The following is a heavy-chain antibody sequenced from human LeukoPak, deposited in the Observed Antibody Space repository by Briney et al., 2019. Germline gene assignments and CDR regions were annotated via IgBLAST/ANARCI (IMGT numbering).Heavy chain of an antibody. CDR3: VRGGYSSFDF. V-gene: IGHV3-7*01. CDR1: GFRFSNYW. J-gene: IGHJ4*02. CDR2: IKQDGSQK. D-gene: IGHD3-10*01. Sequence: GGSLRLSCAASGFRFSNYWMSWIRRAPGEGLEWVANIKQDGSQKHYVDSVKGRFTISRDNSKNLLYLQMNSLGAEDTAVYYCVRGGYSSFDFWGQGTLVTVSS.